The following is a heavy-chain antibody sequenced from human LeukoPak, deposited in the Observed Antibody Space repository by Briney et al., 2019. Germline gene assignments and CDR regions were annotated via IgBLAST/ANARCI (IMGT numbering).Heavy chain of an antibody. J-gene: IGHJ6*02. D-gene: IGHD3-9*01. Sequence: PSETLSLTCTVSGGSISSYYWSWIRQPPGKGLEWIGYIYYSGSANYNPSLKSRVTISVDTSKNQFSLKLSSVTAADTAVYYCARRTKPGGYDILGYYGMDVWGQGTTVTVSS. V-gene: IGHV4-59*01. CDR2: IYYSGSA. CDR3: ARRTKPGGYDILGYYGMDV. CDR1: GGSISSYY.